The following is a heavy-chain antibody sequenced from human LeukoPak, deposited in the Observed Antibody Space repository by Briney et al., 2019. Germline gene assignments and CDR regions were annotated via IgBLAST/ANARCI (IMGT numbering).Heavy chain of an antibody. CDR2: ISPYNANT. CDR1: GYTFTSYG. D-gene: IGHD3-16*01. V-gene: IGHV1-18*01. Sequence: ASVKVSCKASGYTFTSYGISWVRQAPGQGLEWMGWISPYNANTNYPQKLQGRFTMTIDTSTGTAYMELRGLRSDDTAVYYCARDYDYVPDSWGQGTLVTVSS. CDR3: ARDYDYVPDS. J-gene: IGHJ4*02.